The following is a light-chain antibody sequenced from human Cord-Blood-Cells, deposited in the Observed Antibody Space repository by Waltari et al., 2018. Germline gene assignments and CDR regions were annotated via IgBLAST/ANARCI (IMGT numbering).Light chain of an antibody. Sequence: QSALTQPRPVSGSPGQSVTISFTGTTSDVRGSNYGSWYQQHPGKAPKLMIYAVSKRPSGVPDRFSGSKSGNPASLTISGLQAEDEADYYCCSYAGSYIYVVFGGGTKLTVL. J-gene: IGLJ2*01. CDR1: TSDVRGSNY. CDR2: AVS. V-gene: IGLV2-11*01. CDR3: CSYAGSYIYVV.